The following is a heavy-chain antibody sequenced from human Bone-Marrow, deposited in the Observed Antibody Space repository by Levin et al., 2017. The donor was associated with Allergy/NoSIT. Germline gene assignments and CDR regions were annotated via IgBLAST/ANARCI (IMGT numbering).Heavy chain of an antibody. CDR2: MHYSGTT. V-gene: IGHV4-31*03. D-gene: IGHD6-13*01. CDR3: ARERIADAGDSQTDY. Sequence: SETLSLTCSVSGVSIRSSAYHWSWIRQHPEKGLEWIGYMHYSGTTHYNPSLKSRVTISIDTSKNQFSLKMSSVTAADTAVYYCARERIADAGDSQTDYWGQGTLVTVSS. J-gene: IGHJ4*02. CDR1: GVSIRSSAYH.